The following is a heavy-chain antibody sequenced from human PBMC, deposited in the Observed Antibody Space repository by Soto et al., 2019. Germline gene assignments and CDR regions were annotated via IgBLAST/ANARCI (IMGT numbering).Heavy chain of an antibody. V-gene: IGHV3-33*01. J-gene: IGHJ4*02. CDR2: IWYDGSNK. CDR3: AREQSIAVAGTYYFDY. Sequence: QVQLVESGGGVVQPGTSLRLSCAASGFTFSSYGMHWVRQAPGKGLEWVAVIWYDGSNKYYADSVKGRFTISRDNSKNTLYLQMNSLRAEDTAVYYCAREQSIAVAGTYYFDYWGQGTLVTVSS. D-gene: IGHD6-19*01. CDR1: GFTFSSYG.